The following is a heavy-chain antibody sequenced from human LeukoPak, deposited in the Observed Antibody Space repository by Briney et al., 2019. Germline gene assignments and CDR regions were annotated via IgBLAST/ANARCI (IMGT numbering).Heavy chain of an antibody. CDR3: AIAGCSGASCYESRGAFDI. D-gene: IGHD2-15*01. CDR2: IIPIFGTA. V-gene: IGHV1-69*13. CDR1: GGTFSSYV. Sequence: ASVKVSCKASGGTFSSYVISWVRQAPGQGLEWMGGIIPIFGTANYAQKFQGRVTITADESTSTAYMELSSLRSEDTAVYYCAIAGCSGASCYESRGAFDIWGQGTMVTVSS. J-gene: IGHJ3*02.